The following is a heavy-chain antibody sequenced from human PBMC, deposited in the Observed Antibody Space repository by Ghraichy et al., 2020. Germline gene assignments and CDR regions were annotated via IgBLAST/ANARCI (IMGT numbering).Heavy chain of an antibody. CDR2: INHSGST. CDR3: ARVIAAAGRTAPCDY. Sequence: SETLSLTCAVYGGSFSGYYWSWIRQPPGKGLEWIGEINHSGSTNYNPSLKSRVTISVDTSKNQFSLKLSSVTAADTAVYYCARVIAAAGRTAPCDYWGQGTLVTVSS. D-gene: IGHD6-13*01. CDR1: GGSFSGYY. V-gene: IGHV4-34*01. J-gene: IGHJ4*02.